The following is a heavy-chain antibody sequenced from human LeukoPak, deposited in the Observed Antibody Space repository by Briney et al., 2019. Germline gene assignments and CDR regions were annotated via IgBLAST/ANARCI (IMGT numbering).Heavy chain of an antibody. CDR2: IYYSGST. V-gene: IGHV4-59*01. CDR3: AREAVDTAMVPSYFDY. D-gene: IGHD5-18*01. Sequence: PSETLSLTCTVSGGSISSYYWSWIRQPPGKGLEWIGYIYYSGSTNYNPSLKGRVTISVDTSKNQFSLKLSSVTAADTAVYYCAREAVDTAMVPSYFDYWGQGTLVTVSS. J-gene: IGHJ4*02. CDR1: GGSISSYY.